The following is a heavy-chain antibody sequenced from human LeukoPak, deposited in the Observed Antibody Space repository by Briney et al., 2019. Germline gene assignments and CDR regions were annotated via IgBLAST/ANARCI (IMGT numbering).Heavy chain of an antibody. D-gene: IGHD1-26*01. Sequence: GGSLRLSCEGAGFTFGNYAMTWVRQAPGKGLEWVSGISGSGGSTYYGDSVKGRFNISRDNSKNTLYLQMTSLRAEDTAVYYCAKDRRNSGRYYGVDYWGQGTLVTVSS. CDR2: ISGSGGST. CDR3: AKDRRNSGRYYGVDY. J-gene: IGHJ4*02. CDR1: GFTFGNYA. V-gene: IGHV3-23*01.